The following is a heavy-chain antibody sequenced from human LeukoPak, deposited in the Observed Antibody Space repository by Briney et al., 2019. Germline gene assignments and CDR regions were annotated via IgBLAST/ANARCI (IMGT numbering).Heavy chain of an antibody. Sequence: ASVKVSCKASGYTFTGYYLHWVRQAPGQGLEWMGWINPNSGGTNYAQKSQGRVTMTRDTSISTAYMELSRLRSDDTAVYYCAKDELWFGEGYYYMDVWGKGTTVTVSS. J-gene: IGHJ6*03. V-gene: IGHV1-2*02. CDR3: AKDELWFGEGYYYMDV. CDR2: INPNSGGT. CDR1: GYTFTGYY. D-gene: IGHD3-10*01.